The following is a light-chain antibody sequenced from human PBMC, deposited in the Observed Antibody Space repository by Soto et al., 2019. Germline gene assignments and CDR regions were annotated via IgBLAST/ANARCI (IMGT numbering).Light chain of an antibody. J-gene: IGLJ2*01. CDR3: ATWDRSLSVYVL. CDR1: SSNVGSNY. Sequence: QSVLTQPPSVSAAPGQKVTISCSGSSSNVGSNYVSWYQQLPGTAPKLLIYDNNKRPSGIPDRFSGSKSGTSATLDITGLQTGDEADYYCATWDRSLSVYVLFGGGTSSPS. CDR2: DNN. V-gene: IGLV1-51*01.